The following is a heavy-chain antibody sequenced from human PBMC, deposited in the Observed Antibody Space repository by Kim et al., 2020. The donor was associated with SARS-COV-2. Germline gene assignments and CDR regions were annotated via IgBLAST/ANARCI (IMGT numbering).Heavy chain of an antibody. Sequence: SETLSLTCSVSGGSIRSGGKFWTWIRQHPAKGLEWIGYISYSGNSHYSPSLRSRVSISLQTSENQFSLELTSVTAADTAVYDCARGQPLDYWGQGILVT. J-gene: IGHJ4*02. CDR3: ARGQPLDY. CDR1: GGSIRSGGKF. CDR2: ISYSGNS. V-gene: IGHV4-31*03. D-gene: IGHD2-2*01.